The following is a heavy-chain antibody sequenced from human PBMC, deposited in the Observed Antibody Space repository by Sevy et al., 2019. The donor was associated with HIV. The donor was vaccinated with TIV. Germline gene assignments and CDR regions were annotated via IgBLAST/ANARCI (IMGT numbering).Heavy chain of an antibody. D-gene: IGHD3-10*01. CDR2: ISYDGSEK. CDR1: GFIFSTYG. CDR3: AKMQARSYNYYGMDV. Sequence: GGCLRLSCAASGFIFSTYGIHWVRQAPGKGLEWVAVISYDGSEKYYADSVRGRFTISRDNSKNTLYLQMNSLRVEDSAIYYCAKMQARSYNYYGMDVWGQGTTVTVSS. V-gene: IGHV3-30*18. J-gene: IGHJ6*02.